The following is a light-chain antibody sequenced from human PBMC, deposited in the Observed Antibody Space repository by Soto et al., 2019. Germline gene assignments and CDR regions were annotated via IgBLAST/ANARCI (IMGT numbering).Light chain of an antibody. CDR2: KAS. CDR3: QQYNSFPYT. J-gene: IGKJ2*01. V-gene: IGKV1-5*03. Sequence: DIQMTQSPSTLSASVGDRVTITCRASQSLSCWLAWYQQKPGKAPNLLIYKASSLESGVPSRFSGSGSGTEFTLTISSLQPDDFATYYCQQYNSFPYTFGQGTKLEIK. CDR1: QSLSCW.